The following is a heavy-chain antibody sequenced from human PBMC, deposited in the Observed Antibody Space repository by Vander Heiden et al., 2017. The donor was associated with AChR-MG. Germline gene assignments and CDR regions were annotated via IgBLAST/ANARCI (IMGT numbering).Heavy chain of an antibody. J-gene: IGHJ4*02. CDR3: ARSTRGAVAGIAPFDY. Sequence: QVQLQESGPGLVKPSETLSLTCTVSGGSISSYYWSWIRQPPGKGLEWIGYIYYSGSTNYNPSLKSRVTISVDTSKNQFSLKLSSVTAADTAVYYCARSTRGAVAGIAPFDYWGQGTLVTVSS. CDR2: IYYSGST. D-gene: IGHD6-19*01. CDR1: GGSISSYY. V-gene: IGHV4-59*01.